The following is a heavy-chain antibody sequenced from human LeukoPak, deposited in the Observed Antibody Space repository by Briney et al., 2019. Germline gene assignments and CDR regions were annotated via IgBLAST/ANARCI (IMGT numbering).Heavy chain of an antibody. CDR3: ATTYDSRGYSPS. D-gene: IGHD3-22*01. J-gene: IGHJ4*02. Sequence: PGGSLRLSCAASGFTFSSYAMSWVRQAPGKGLEWVSAISGSGGSTYHADSVRGRFTISRENSKNTLYLQINSVRAEDTAVYYCATTYDSRGYSPSWGQGTLVTVSS. CDR2: ISGSGGST. CDR1: GFTFSSYA. V-gene: IGHV3-23*01.